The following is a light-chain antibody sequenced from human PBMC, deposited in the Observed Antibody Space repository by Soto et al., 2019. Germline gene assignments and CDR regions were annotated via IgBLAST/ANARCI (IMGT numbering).Light chain of an antibody. CDR1: SSDVGTYHY. Sequence: QSALAQPASVSGSPGQSITISCIGSSSDVGTYHYVSWYQHHPGKAPKLLIYEVSNRPSGVSSRFSGSRSGNTASLTISGLQAEDEGDYYCISYRRSNTLVFGTGTKVTVL. J-gene: IGLJ1*01. V-gene: IGLV2-14*01. CDR3: ISYRRSNTLV. CDR2: EVS.